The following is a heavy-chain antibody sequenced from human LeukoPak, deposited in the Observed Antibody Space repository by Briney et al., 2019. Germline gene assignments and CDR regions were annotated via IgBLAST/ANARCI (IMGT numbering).Heavy chain of an antibody. D-gene: IGHD3-22*01. CDR2: MDPKSGEA. Sequence: ASVKVSCKASGYTFTDYYMHWVRQAPGQGLEWMGWMDPKSGEANHAQEFQGRVIMTRDTSINTAYMELSRLRSDDTAVYYCALEVYYSDNSAFDYWGQGTLVTVSS. CDR3: ALEVYYSDNSAFDY. V-gene: IGHV1-2*02. J-gene: IGHJ4*02. CDR1: GYTFTDYY.